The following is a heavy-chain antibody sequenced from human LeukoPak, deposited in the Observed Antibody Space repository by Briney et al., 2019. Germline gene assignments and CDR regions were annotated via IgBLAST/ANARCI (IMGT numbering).Heavy chain of an antibody. D-gene: IGHD2-15*01. Sequence: SVKVSCKASGFTFTSSAMQWVRQARGQRLEWIGWIVVGSGNTNYAQKFQERVTITRDMSTSTAYMELSSLRSEDTAVYYCARDYCSGGSCYSWFDYWGQGTLVTVSS. V-gene: IGHV1-58*02. CDR3: ARDYCSGGSCYSWFDY. CDR2: IVVGSGNT. J-gene: IGHJ4*02. CDR1: GFTFTSSA.